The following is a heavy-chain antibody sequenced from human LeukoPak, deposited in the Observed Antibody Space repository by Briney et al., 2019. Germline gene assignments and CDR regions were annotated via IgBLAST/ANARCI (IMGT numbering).Heavy chain of an antibody. V-gene: IGHV5-51*01. CDR1: GYSFTSYW. J-gene: IGHJ3*02. CDR2: IYPGDSDT. D-gene: IGHD6-13*01. CDR3: ARRSIAAAGAGDQSFDI. Sequence: GESLKISCKGSGYSFTSYWIGWVRQMPGKGLEWMGIIYPGDSDTRYSPSFQGQVTISADKSISTAYLQWSSLKASDTAMYYCARRSIAAAGAGDQSFDIWGQGTMVTVSS.